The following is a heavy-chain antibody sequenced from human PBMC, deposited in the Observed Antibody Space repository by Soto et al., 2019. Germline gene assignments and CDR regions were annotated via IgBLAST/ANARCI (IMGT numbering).Heavy chain of an antibody. J-gene: IGHJ4*02. CDR3: ARVLGGYPNFDF. CDR1: GFTVSSYG. Sequence: QVQLVESGGGVVQPGRSLRLSCAASGFTVSSYGLHWVRQAPGKGLEWLAFISYEGSDKFYADSVKGRFTISRDSSKNTLYLQMNSLRAEDTAVYYCARVLGGYPNFDFWVQGTLVTVSS. CDR2: ISYEGSDK. D-gene: IGHD3-22*01. V-gene: IGHV3-30-3*01.